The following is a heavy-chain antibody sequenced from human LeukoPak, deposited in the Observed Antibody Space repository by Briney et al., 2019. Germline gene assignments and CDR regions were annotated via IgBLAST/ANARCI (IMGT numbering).Heavy chain of an antibody. V-gene: IGHV3-15*01. J-gene: IGHJ4*02. CDR3: TTILVRGVPPR. D-gene: IGHD3-10*01. CDR1: GFTFSNAW. Sequence: EGSLRLSSAASGFTFSNAWMSWVRQAPGKGLEWVGRIKSKTDGGTTDYAAPVKGRFTISRDDSKNTLYLQMNSLKTEDTAVYYCTTILVRGVPPRWGQGTLVTVSS. CDR2: IKSKTDGGTT.